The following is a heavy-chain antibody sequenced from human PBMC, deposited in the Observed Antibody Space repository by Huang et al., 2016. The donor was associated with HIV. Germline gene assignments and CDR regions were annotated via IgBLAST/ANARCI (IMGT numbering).Heavy chain of an antibody. CDR2: INHSEST. Sequence: QVQLQQWGAGLLRPSETLSLTCVVYGGSFSGYYGTWSRQPPGKGLEWIGEINHSESTNYHPSLKSRVTISGDTSRNQFSLTLTSVTAADTAVYYCARGQGGYYYYYIDVWGKGTTVTVSS. J-gene: IGHJ6*03. CDR3: ARGQGGYYYYYIDV. V-gene: IGHV4-34*01. CDR1: GGSFSGYY.